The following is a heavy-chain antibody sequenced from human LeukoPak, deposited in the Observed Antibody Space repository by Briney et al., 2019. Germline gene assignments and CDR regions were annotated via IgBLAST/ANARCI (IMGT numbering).Heavy chain of an antibody. CDR1: GFTFSDYY. V-gene: IGHV3-11*04. J-gene: IGHJ4*02. Sequence: GGSLRLSCAASGFTFSDYYMSWIRQAPGKGLEWVSYISSSGSYIYYADSVKGRFTISRDNAKNSLYLQMNSLRAEDTAVYYCARDARGYYDSSGPYYFDYWGQGTLVTVSS. CDR3: ARDARGYYDSSGPYYFDY. D-gene: IGHD3-22*01. CDR2: ISSSGSYI.